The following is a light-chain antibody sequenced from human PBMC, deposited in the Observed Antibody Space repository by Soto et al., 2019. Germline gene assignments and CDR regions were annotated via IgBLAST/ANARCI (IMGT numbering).Light chain of an antibody. V-gene: IGLV2-23*02. Sequence: QSALTQPASLSGSPGQPITISFTGTRSDVGSYNLVSWYQQHPGIAPKLIISEVSKRPSGVSDRFSGSRSGITASLTIAGLQAEDEADYYCCSYAGSDTPYVFGTGTKVTVL. CDR1: RSDVGSYNL. CDR3: CSYAGSDTPYV. J-gene: IGLJ1*01. CDR2: EVS.